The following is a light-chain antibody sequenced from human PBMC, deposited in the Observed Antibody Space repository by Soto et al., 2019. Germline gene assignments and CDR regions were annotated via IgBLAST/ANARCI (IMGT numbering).Light chain of an antibody. CDR1: SSNIGAGYD. J-gene: IGLJ2*01. CDR2: GNS. V-gene: IGLV1-40*01. Sequence: QPVLTQPPSVSGAPGQWFTISCTGSSSNIGAGYDGHWYQQLRGTAPKLLIYGNSNRPSGVPDRCSGSKSGTSASLAITGLQAEDEADYYCQSYDSSLSVVVFGGGTKVTGL. CDR3: QSYDSSLSVVV.